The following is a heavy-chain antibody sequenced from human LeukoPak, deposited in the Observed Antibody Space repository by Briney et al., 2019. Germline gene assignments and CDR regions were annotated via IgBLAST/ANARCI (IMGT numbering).Heavy chain of an antibody. V-gene: IGHV1-2*02. J-gene: IGHJ4*02. Sequence: GESLKISCKASGYTFTGYYMHWVRQAPGQGLEWMGWINPNSGGTNYAQKFQGRVTMTRDTSISTAYMELSRLRSDDTAVYYCARRRGLWNHDYWGQGALVTVSS. D-gene: IGHD1-1*01. CDR1: GYTFTGYY. CDR2: INPNSGGT. CDR3: ARRRGLWNHDY.